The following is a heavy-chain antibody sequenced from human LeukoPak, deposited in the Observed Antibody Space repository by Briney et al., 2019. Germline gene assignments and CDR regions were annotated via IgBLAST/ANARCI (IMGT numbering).Heavy chain of an antibody. CDR1: GFTFSSYA. Sequence: PGGSPRLSCAASGFTFSSYAMHWVRQAPGKGLEWVAVISYDGSNKYYADSVKGRFTISRDNSKNTLYLQMNSLRAEDTAVYYCARDGIAGSSTSGDYWGQGTLVTVSS. J-gene: IGHJ4*02. CDR2: ISYDGSNK. CDR3: ARDGIAGSSTSGDY. D-gene: IGHD6-6*01. V-gene: IGHV3-30*04.